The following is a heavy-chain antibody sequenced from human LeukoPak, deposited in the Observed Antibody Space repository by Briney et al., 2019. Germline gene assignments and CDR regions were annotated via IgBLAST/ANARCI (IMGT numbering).Heavy chain of an antibody. Sequence: SETLSLTCTVSGGSISSYYWSWIRQPPGKGLEWIGYIYYSGNTNYNPSLKSRVTISMDTSRNRFSLKLSSVTAADTAVYYCARVWDYYGSGRYPLDIWGQGTLVTVSS. J-gene: IGHJ3*02. CDR2: IYYSGNT. CDR3: ARVWDYYGSGRYPLDI. D-gene: IGHD3-10*01. CDR1: GGSISSYY. V-gene: IGHV4-59*01.